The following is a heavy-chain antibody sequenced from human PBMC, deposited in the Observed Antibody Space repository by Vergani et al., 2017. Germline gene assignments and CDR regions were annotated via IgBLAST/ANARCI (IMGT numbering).Heavy chain of an antibody. CDR3: AKDRFDWLDY. D-gene: IGHD3-9*01. Sequence: VQLVESGGGLVQRGGSLRLSCAASGFTFSSYSMNWVRQAPGKGLEWVAFIRYDGSNKYYADSVKGRFTISRDNSKNTLYLQMNSLRAEDTAVYYCAKDRFDWLDYWGQGTLVTVSS. V-gene: IGHV3-30*02. J-gene: IGHJ4*02. CDR2: IRYDGSNK. CDR1: GFTFSSYS.